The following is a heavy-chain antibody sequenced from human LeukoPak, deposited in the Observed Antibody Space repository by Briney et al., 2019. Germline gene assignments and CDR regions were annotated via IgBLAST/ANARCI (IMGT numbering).Heavy chain of an antibody. J-gene: IGHJ6*02. CDR3: AREIVDTGMAEQFFYYGMDV. V-gene: IGHV1-8*01. Sequence: GASVKVSCKASGYTFTNYDLNWVRQATGQGLEWLGWINPNSGDTGYAQKFQGRVIMTRNTSITTAYMELSSLRSEDTAVYYCAREIVDTGMAEQFFYYGMDVWGQGTTVTVSS. CDR2: INPNSGDT. CDR1: GYTFTNYD. D-gene: IGHD5-18*01.